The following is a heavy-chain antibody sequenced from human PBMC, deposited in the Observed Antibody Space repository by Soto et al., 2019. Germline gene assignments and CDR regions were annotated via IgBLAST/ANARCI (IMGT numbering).Heavy chain of an antibody. V-gene: IGHV3-21*01. CDR1: GFTFSSYS. CDR2: ISSSSSYI. D-gene: IGHD2-15*01. J-gene: IGHJ3*02. CDR3: AREGIVVVAATIDAFDI. Sequence: GGSLRLSCAASGFTFSSYSMNWVRQAPGKGLEWVSSISSSSSYIYYADSVKGRFTISRDNAKNSLYLQMNSLRAEDTAVYYCAREGIVVVAATIDAFDIWGQGTMVTVSS.